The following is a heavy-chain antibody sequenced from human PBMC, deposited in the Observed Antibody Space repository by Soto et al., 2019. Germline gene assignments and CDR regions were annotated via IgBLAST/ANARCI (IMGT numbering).Heavy chain of an antibody. CDR1: GYTFTSYA. CDR2: INAGNGNT. J-gene: IGHJ6*02. V-gene: IGHV1-3*01. Sequence: QVQLVQSGAEVKKPGASVKVSCKASGYTFTSYAMHWVRQAPGQRLEWMGWINAGNGNTKYSQKFQGRVTITRDTSGSTAYMELRSLRSEDTAVYYCARDWRITMVRGVITDYYYGMDVWGQGTTVTVSS. CDR3: ARDWRITMVRGVITDYYYGMDV. D-gene: IGHD3-10*01.